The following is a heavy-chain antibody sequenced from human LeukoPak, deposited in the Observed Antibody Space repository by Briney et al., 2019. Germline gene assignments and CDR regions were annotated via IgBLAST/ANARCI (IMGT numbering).Heavy chain of an antibody. D-gene: IGHD4-17*01. J-gene: IGHJ5*02. Sequence: KPSETLSLTCTVSGGSISSSSYYWGWIRQPPGKGLEWIGSIYYSGSTYYNPSLKSRVTISVDTSKNQFSLKLNSVTAADTAVYYCATYYGDYVPTGWFDPWGQGTLVTVSS. CDR2: IYYSGST. CDR1: GGSISSSSYY. CDR3: ATYYGDYVPTGWFDP. V-gene: IGHV4-39*01.